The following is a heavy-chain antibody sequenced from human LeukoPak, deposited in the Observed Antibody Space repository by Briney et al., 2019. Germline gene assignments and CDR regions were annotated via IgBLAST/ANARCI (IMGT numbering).Heavy chain of an antibody. J-gene: IGHJ4*02. CDR1: GGTFSSYA. Sequence: SVKVSCKASGGTFSSYAISWVRQAPGQGLEWMGGIIPIFGIANYAQKFQGRVTITADKSTSTAYMELSSLRSEDTAVYYCASKIVAVAGTGYYWGQGTLVTVSS. V-gene: IGHV1-69*10. D-gene: IGHD6-19*01. CDR3: ASKIVAVAGTGYY. CDR2: IIPIFGIA.